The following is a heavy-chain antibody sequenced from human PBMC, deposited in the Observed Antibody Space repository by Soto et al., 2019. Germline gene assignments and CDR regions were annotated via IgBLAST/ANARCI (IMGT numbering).Heavy chain of an antibody. D-gene: IGHD3-22*01. Sequence: GGSLRLSCAASGFTFSSYAMSWVRQAPGKGLEWVSAISGSGGSTYYADSVKGRFTISRDNSKNTLYLQMNSLRAEDTAVYYCAKGTTYYYDSSGYQKEYYFDYWGQGTLVTVSS. V-gene: IGHV3-23*01. CDR2: ISGSGGST. CDR1: GFTFSSYA. CDR3: AKGTTYYYDSSGYQKEYYFDY. J-gene: IGHJ4*02.